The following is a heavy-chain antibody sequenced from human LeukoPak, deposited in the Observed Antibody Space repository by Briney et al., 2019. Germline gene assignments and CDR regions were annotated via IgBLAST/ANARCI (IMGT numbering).Heavy chain of an antibody. CDR3: AKGPDYYDSSGYYTSFDY. CDR2: ISWNSGSI. V-gene: IGHV3-9*01. Sequence: GGALRLSCASSGFTFDDYAMHWVRQAPGKGREGVSGISWNSGSIGYADSVKGRFTISRDNAKNSLYLQMNSLRAEDTALYYCAKGPDYYDSSGYYTSFDYWGQGTLVTVSS. J-gene: IGHJ4*02. CDR1: GFTFDDYA. D-gene: IGHD3-22*01.